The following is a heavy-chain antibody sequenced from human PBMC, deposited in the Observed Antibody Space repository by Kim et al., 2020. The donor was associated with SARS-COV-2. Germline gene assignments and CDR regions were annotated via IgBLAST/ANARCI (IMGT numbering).Heavy chain of an antibody. J-gene: IGHJ6*02. Sequence: EDAVKGRFTISRDNSKNTLYLQMNSLGAEDTAGYYCARTLVLSGYYGMDVWGQGTTVTVSS. CDR3: ARTLVLSGYYGMDV. D-gene: IGHD3-10*01. V-gene: IGHV3-33*01.